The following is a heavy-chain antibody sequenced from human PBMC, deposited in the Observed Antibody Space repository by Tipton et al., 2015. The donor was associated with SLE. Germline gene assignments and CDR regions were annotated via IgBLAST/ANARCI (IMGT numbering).Heavy chain of an antibody. CDR3: ARHMITGGEFDY. D-gene: IGHD3-16*01. J-gene: IGHJ4*02. CDR1: GDSISSGSW. CDR2: IYHSGRT. Sequence: TLSLTCVVSGDSISSGSWWTWVRQPPGKGLEWVGEIYHSGRTNYNPSLTGRVAISVDNSNNQFSLRLSSVTAADTAVYYCARHMITGGEFDYWGQGTLVTISS. V-gene: IGHV4-4*02.